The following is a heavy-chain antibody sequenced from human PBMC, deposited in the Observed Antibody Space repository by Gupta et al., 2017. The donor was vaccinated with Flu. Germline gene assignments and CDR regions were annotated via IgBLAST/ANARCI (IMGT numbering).Heavy chain of an antibody. CDR2: MFYSGTT. CDR1: GGSINRSSYW. V-gene: IGHV4-39*01. J-gene: IGHJ4*02. D-gene: IGHD2-2*01. Sequence: QLQLQESGPGLVKPSETLSLTCTVSGGSINRSSYWWGWIRQPPGKGLEWIGSMFYSGTTSYNPSLESRVTISAEMSKNQFSLNLRYVTAADTAVYYCASLVPVGNDPDYWGQGTVVTVSS. CDR3: ASLVPVGNDPDY.